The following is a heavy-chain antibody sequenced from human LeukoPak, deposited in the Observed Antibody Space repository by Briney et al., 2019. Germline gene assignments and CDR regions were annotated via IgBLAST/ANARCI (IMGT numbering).Heavy chain of an antibody. CDR2: MNPNSGNT. V-gene: IGHV1-8*01. D-gene: IGHD3-22*01. CDR1: GYTFTSYD. CDR3: ATAYDTSGYGPFDM. J-gene: IGHJ3*02. Sequence: ASVKVSCKASGYTFTSYDINWVRQATGQGLEWMGWMNPNSGNTGYAQKFQGRVTMTRNTSISTAYMDLNSLSSEDTAVYYCATAYDTSGYGPFDMWGQGTMVTVST.